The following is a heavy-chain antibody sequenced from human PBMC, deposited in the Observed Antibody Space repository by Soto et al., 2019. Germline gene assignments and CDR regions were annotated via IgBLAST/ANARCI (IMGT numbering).Heavy chain of an antibody. CDR3: ASIRETYYYDLDV. J-gene: IGHJ6*02. CDR1: GFAFSTFE. CDR2: LSSSGTTI. V-gene: IGHV3-48*03. Sequence: EVQLVESGGGLVQPGGSLRLSCAASGFAFSTFEMNWVRQAPGKRLEWLSYLSSSGTTIYYADSVKGRFTISRYNAKNSLYLRMNSLRAEDTAVYYCASIRETYYYDLDVWVQGTTVTVSS. D-gene: IGHD1-26*01.